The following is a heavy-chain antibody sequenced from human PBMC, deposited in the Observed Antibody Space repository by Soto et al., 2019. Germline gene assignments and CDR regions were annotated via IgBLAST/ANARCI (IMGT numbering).Heavy chain of an antibody. J-gene: IGHJ6*02. V-gene: IGHV1-69*13. CDR3: ANILPQTYSSKAVAAPWGYYYYGMHV. CDR2: IIPIFGTA. D-gene: IGHD6-13*01. CDR1: GGTFSSYA. Sequence: SVKVSCKASGGTFSSYAISWVRQAPGQGLEWMGGIIPIFGTANYAQKFQGRVTITADESTSTAYMELSSLRSEDTAVYYCANILPQTYSSKAVAAPWGYYYYGMHVWGQGTTVTVSS.